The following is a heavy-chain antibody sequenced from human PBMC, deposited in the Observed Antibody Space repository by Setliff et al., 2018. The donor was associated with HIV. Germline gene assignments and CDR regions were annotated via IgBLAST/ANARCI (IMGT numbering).Heavy chain of an antibody. CDR1: GYTFTNYD. V-gene: IGHV1-8*01. CDR3: ARGGDRMQIWSRFPFDI. Sequence: ASVKVSCKASGYTFTNYDINWVRQATGQGLEWMGWMNPNSGNTGYAQKFQGRVTMTRNTSISTAYMELSSLRSEDTAVYYCARGGDRMQIWSRFPFDIWGQGTMVTV. CDR2: MNPNSGNT. D-gene: IGHD3-10*01. J-gene: IGHJ3*02.